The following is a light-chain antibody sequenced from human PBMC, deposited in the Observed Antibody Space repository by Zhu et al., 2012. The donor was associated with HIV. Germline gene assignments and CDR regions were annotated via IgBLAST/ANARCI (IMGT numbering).Light chain of an antibody. Sequence: AIQLTQSPPSLPASVGDTVTMTCWATQNINEALAWYQQKPGKRPKLLIYDSSHLEPGVSPRFSASGSGTDFSLTIRSLQPEDFATYFCHQYSFYPLTFGRGTKVDFK. CDR1: QNINEA. CDR2: DSS. V-gene: IGKV1-13*02. J-gene: IGKJ3*01. CDR3: HQYSFYPLT.